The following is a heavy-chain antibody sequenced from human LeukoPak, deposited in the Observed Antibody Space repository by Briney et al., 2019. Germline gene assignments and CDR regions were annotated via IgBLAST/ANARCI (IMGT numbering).Heavy chain of an antibody. CDR3: ASHQGFWRGYYWFDP. CDR1: GGSFSGYY. Sequence: KPSETLSLTCAVYGGSFSGYYWSWIRQPPGKGLEWIGEINHSGSTNYNPSLKSRVTISVDTSKNQFSLKLSSVTAADTAVYYCASHQGFWRGYYWFDPWGQGTLVTVSS. V-gene: IGHV4-34*01. D-gene: IGHD3-3*01. J-gene: IGHJ5*02. CDR2: INHSGST.